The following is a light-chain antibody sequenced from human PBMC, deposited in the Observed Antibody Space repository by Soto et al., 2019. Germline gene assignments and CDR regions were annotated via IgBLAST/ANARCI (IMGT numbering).Light chain of an antibody. Sequence: DIQLTQSPSFLSASVGDRVTITCRASQGIISYLAWYQQKPGKAPKILIYAASTLESRVTSRFSGSGYGTDVTLTVSSLQPQDFATYCCQQHKSYSITFCGGHTVEIK. CDR1: QGIISY. CDR3: QQHKSYSIT. CDR2: AAS. V-gene: IGKV1-9*01. J-gene: IGKJ4*02.